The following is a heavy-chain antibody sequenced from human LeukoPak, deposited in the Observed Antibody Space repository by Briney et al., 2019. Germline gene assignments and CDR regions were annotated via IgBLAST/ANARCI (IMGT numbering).Heavy chain of an antibody. Sequence: GGSLRLSCAASGLTVFSSYMSWVRQAPGKGLEWVSVIYSGGTTYYADSVKGRFTISRDNAKNTLYLQMSSLRAEDTAVYYCILAAAGTEFDSWGQGTLVTVSS. CDR3: ILAAAGTEFDS. CDR2: IYSGGTT. D-gene: IGHD6-13*01. V-gene: IGHV3-66*01. J-gene: IGHJ4*02. CDR1: GLTVFSSY.